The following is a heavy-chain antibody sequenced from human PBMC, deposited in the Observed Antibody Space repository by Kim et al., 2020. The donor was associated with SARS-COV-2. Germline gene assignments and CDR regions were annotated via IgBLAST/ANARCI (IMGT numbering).Heavy chain of an antibody. CDR3: ARGASIAAAGTLDGMDV. Sequence: GESLKISCKGSGYSFTSYWIGWVRQMPGKGLEWMGIIYPGDSDTRYSPSFQGQVTISADKSISTAYLQWSSLKASDTAMYYCARGASIAAAGTLDGMDVWGQGTTVTVSS. V-gene: IGHV5-51*01. J-gene: IGHJ6*02. CDR2: IYPGDSDT. CDR1: GYSFTSYW. D-gene: IGHD6-13*01.